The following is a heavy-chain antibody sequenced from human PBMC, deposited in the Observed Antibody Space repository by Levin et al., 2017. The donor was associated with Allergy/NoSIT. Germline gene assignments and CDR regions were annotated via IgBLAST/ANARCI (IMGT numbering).Heavy chain of an antibody. D-gene: IGHD6-13*01. V-gene: IGHV3-30*04. CDR2: ISFDGSHT. Sequence: LSLTCAASGFTFNSPAMHWVRQAPGKGLEWLALISFDGSHTNSADSVKGRFTISRDDSKNTLYLQMNNLRIDDTAVYFCARDLSGSWTVDYWGRGTLVTVSA. CDR1: GFTFNSPA. J-gene: IGHJ4*02. CDR3: ARDLSGSWTVDY.